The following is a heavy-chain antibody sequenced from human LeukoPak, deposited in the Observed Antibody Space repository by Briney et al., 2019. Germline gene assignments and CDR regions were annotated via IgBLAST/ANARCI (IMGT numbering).Heavy chain of an antibody. D-gene: IGHD3-16*01. CDR3: ARDFLHLGG. Sequence: GGSLRLSCAASGFTFSSYEMNWVRQAPGKGLVWVSRINTDGSSTDYAHSVKGRFTISRDNAKNTLYLQMSSLRAEDTAVYYCARDFLHLGGWGQGTMVTVSS. CDR2: INTDGSST. J-gene: IGHJ3*01. CDR1: GFTFSSYE. V-gene: IGHV3-74*01.